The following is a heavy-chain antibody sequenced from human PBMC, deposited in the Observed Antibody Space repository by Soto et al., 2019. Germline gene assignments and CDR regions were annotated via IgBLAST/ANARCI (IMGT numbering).Heavy chain of an antibody. J-gene: IGHJ5*02. CDR3: AKIEMGWFAH. CDR2: ISGSGGHT. V-gene: IGHV3-23*01. Sequence: PGGSLRLSCTGSGFSFFSYAMSWVRQAPGKGLEWVSTISGSGGHTYYADSVKGRFVVSRDNDKNTVYLHMSSLTGEDTAVYFCAKIEMGWFAHWGQGTQLTVSS. D-gene: IGHD2-8*01. CDR1: GFSFFSYA.